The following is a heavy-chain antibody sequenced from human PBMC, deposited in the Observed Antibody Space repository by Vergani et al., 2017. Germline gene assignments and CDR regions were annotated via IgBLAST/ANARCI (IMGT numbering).Heavy chain of an antibody. Sequence: QVQLQQWGAGLLKPSETLSLTCAVYGGSFSGYYWSWIRQPPGKGLEWIGEINHSGSTNYNPSLKSRVTISVDTSKNQFSLKLSSVTAADTAVYYCARAIFGVVNNNWFDPWGQGTLVTVSS. CDR2: INHSGST. D-gene: IGHD3-3*01. CDR3: ARAIFGVVNNNWFDP. J-gene: IGHJ5*02. CDR1: GGSFSGYY. V-gene: IGHV4-34*01.